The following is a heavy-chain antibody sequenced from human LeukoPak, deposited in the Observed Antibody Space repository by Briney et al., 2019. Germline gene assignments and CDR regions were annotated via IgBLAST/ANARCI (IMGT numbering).Heavy chain of an antibody. Sequence: TETLSLTCTVSGGSISSSSYYWGWIRQPPGKGLEWIASIYYGGSTYYNPSLKSRVTMSVDTSMHQFSLRRSSVTAADTAVYYCARHIWFGEFGWGQGTLVTVSS. V-gene: IGHV4-39*01. CDR3: ARHIWFGEFG. CDR2: IYYGGST. D-gene: IGHD3-10*01. J-gene: IGHJ4*02. CDR1: GGSISSSSYY.